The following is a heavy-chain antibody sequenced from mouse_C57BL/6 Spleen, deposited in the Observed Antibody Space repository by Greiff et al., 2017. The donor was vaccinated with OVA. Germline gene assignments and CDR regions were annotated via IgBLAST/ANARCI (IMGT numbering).Heavy chain of an antibody. CDR3: ARGDGYYVSDY. CDR2: IYPGDGDT. V-gene: IGHV1-82*01. Sequence: QVQLQQSGPELVKPGASVKISCKASGYAFSSSWMNWVKQRPGKGLEWIGRIYPGDGDTNYNGKFKGKATLTADKSSSTAYMQLSSLTSEDSAVYFCARGDGYYVSDYWGRGTTLTVSS. J-gene: IGHJ2*01. D-gene: IGHD2-3*01. CDR1: GYAFSSSW.